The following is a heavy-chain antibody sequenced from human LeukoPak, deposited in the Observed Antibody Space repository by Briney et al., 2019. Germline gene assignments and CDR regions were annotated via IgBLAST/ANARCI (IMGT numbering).Heavy chain of an antibody. D-gene: IGHD3-22*01. CDR2: ISAYNGNT. CDR3: ASFYYDSRAFDY. V-gene: IGHV1-18*01. Sequence: ASVKVSCKASGYTFTSYGISWVRQAPGQGLEWMGWISAYNGNTNYAQKLQGRVTMTTDTSTSTAYMELRSLRSDDTAVYYRASFYYDSRAFDYWGQGTLVTVSS. CDR1: GYTFTSYG. J-gene: IGHJ4*02.